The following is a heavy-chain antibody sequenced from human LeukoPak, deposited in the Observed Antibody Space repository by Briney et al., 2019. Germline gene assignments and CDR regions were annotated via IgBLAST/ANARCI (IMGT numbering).Heavy chain of an antibody. J-gene: IGHJ4*02. D-gene: IGHD6-19*01. CDR1: GSTFSSYA. CDR3: ATWGRGWPYYFDY. Sequence: ASVKVSCKASGSTFSSYAISWVRQAPGQGLEWMGGITPIFGTANYPQKFQGRVTITADESTTTAYMELSSLRSEDTAVYYCATWGRGWPYYFDYWGQGTLVTVSS. V-gene: IGHV1-69*13. CDR2: ITPIFGTA.